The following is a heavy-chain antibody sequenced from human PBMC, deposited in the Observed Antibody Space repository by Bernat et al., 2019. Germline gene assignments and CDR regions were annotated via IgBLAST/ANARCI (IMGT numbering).Heavy chain of an antibody. D-gene: IGHD2-2*01. CDR3: ATIVVVPAAMLYYYYMDV. CDR2: IIPIFGTA. Sequence: QVQLVQSGAEVKKPGSSVKVSCKASGGTFSSYAISWVRQAPGQGLEWMGGIIPIFGTANYAQKFQGRVTITADESTSTAYMELSSLRSEDTAVYYCATIVVVPAAMLYYYYMDVWGKGTTVTVSS. CDR1: GGTFSSYA. J-gene: IGHJ6*03. V-gene: IGHV1-69*01.